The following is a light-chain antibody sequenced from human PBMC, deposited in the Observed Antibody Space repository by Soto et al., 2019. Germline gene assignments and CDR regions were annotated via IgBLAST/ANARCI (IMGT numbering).Light chain of an antibody. CDR3: QQYGTSPQT. CDR2: DAS. V-gene: IGKV3-20*01. Sequence: EIVLTQSPGTLSLSPGERATLSCRASQSVSSYYLAWYQQTPGQAPRLLIYDASSRATGIPDRFSGSGSGTDFTLTISRLEPEDFAVYYCQQYGTSPQTFGQGTKLEIK. J-gene: IGKJ2*01. CDR1: QSVSSYY.